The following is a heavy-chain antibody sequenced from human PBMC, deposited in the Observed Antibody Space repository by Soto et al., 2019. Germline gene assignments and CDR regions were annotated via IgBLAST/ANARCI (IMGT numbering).Heavy chain of an antibody. CDR2: ISAYNGNT. J-gene: IGHJ4*02. V-gene: IGHV1-18*01. D-gene: IGHD4-17*01. CDR3: ARVFHDYGDYRNVYFAY. CDR1: GYTFTSYG. Sequence: ASVKVSCKASGYTFTSYGISWVRQAPGQGLEWMGWISAYNGNTNYAQKLQGRVTMTTDTSTSTAYMELRSLRSDDTAVYYCARVFHDYGDYRNVYFAYWGQGTLVTVSS.